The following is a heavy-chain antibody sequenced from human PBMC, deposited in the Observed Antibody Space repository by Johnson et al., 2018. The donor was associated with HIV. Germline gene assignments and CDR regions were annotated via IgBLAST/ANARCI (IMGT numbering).Heavy chain of an antibody. CDR2: ISGSGGST. Sequence: VQLVESGGDVVRPGGSLRISCVASGFKLYEYDVSWVHQVPGKGLEWVSAISGSGGSTYYADSVKCRFPISRDNSKNTLYLQMNSLRAEDTAVYYCAKVGSGWYDPHDAFDIWGQGTMVTVSS. V-gene: IGHV3-23*04. CDR3: AKVGSGWYDPHDAFDI. J-gene: IGHJ3*02. D-gene: IGHD6-19*01. CDR1: GFKLYEYD.